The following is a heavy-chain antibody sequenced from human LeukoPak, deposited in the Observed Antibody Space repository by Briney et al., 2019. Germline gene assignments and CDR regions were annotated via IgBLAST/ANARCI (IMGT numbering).Heavy chain of an antibody. CDR3: ATLQGGSGSYLDY. CDR1: GYTFTSYA. D-gene: IGHD3-10*01. CDR2: ISTNTGNP. V-gene: IGHV7-4-1*02. Sequence: ASVKVSCKASGYTFTSYAMDWVRLAPGQGLEWMGWISTNTGNPTYAQGFTGRFVFSLDTSVSTAYLQISSLKAEDTAVYYCATLQGGSGSYLDYWGQGTLVTVSS. J-gene: IGHJ4*02.